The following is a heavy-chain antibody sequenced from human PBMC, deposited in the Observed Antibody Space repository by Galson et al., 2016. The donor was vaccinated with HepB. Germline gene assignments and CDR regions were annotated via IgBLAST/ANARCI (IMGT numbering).Heavy chain of an antibody. CDR1: GFTVSTHY. Sequence: SLRLSCAASGFTVSTHYMSWVRQAPGKGLEWVSVIYSGGSTYYIDSVKGRFTISRDKSKNTVYLQMNSLRAEDTAVYYCARDRSRGYKFDSFDMWGQGTMVTVSS. J-gene: IGHJ3*02. V-gene: IGHV3-53*01. D-gene: IGHD3-22*01. CDR2: IYSGGST. CDR3: ARDRSRGYKFDSFDM.